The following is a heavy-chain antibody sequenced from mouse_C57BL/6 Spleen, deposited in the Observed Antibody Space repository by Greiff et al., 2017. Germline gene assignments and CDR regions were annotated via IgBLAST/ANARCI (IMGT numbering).Heavy chain of an antibody. J-gene: IGHJ4*01. CDR3: ASCVYGNTAYYYAMDY. CDR1: GFAFSSYG. CDR2: ISSGGSCT. D-gene: IGHD2-1*01. Sequence: EVNVVQSGGDLVKPGRSLKLSCAASGFAFSSYGMSWVRQTPGKRLEWVATISSGGSCTYYPDSVKGRFTLSRDNAKNTLCLQLRSLKSEDSAMYYCASCVYGNTAYYYAMDYWGQGTSVTVSS. V-gene: IGHV5-6*01.